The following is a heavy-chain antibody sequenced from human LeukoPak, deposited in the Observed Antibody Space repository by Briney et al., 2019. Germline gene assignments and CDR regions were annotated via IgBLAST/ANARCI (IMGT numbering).Heavy chain of an antibody. CDR3: ARRGWELTTYGGYNWFDP. V-gene: IGHV3-30*04. Sequence: PGGSLRLSCAASGFTFSSYAMHWVRQAPGRGLEWVAVISYDGSNKYYADSVKGRFTISRDNSKNTLYLQMNSLRSDDTAVYYCARRGWELTTYGGYNWFDPWGQGTLVTVSS. CDR1: GFTFSSYA. D-gene: IGHD3-10*01. J-gene: IGHJ5*02. CDR2: ISYDGSNK.